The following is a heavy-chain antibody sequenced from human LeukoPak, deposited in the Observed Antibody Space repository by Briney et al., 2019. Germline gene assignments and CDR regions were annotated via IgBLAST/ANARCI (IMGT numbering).Heavy chain of an antibody. J-gene: IGHJ6*02. CDR3: ARQYYYDSSNLLGMDV. CDR2: IYPGDSDT. V-gene: IGHV5-51*01. D-gene: IGHD3-22*01. Sequence: GASLQISCKGSGSSFTSYWIGWVRQLPGKGLEWMGIIYPGDSDTRYSPSFQGQVTISADKSISTAYLQWSSLKASDTAMYYCARQYYYDSSNLLGMDVWGQGTTVTVSS. CDR1: GSSFTSYW.